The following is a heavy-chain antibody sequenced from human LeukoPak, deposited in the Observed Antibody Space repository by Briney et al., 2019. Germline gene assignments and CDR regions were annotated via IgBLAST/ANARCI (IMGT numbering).Heavy chain of an antibody. Sequence: PGGSLRLSCAASGLTFSSYGMHWVRQAPGKGLEWVAVISYDGSNKYYADSVKGRFTISRDNSKNTLYLQMNSLRAEDTAVYYCAKGGRGSYSWGQGTLVTVSS. CDR3: AKGGRGSYS. J-gene: IGHJ4*02. CDR1: GLTFSSYG. D-gene: IGHD1-26*01. V-gene: IGHV3-30*18. CDR2: ISYDGSNK.